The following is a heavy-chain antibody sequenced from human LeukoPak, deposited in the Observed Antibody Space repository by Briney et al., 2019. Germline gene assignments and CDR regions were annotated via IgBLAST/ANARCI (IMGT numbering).Heavy chain of an antibody. CDR2: ISGSGGST. V-gene: IGHV3-23*01. CDR1: GFTFSSYA. J-gene: IGHJ4*02. Sequence: GGSLRLSCAASGFTFSSYAMSWVRQAPGKGLEWVSAISGSGGSTYYADSVKGRFTISRDNSKNTLYLQMNSLRAEDTAVYYCAKDSTTYSSGWYSTVFDYWGQGTLVTVSS. D-gene: IGHD6-19*01. CDR3: AKDSTTYSSGWYSTVFDY.